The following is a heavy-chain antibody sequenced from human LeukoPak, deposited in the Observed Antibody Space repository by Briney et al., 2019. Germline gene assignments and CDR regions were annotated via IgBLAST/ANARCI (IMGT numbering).Heavy chain of an antibody. Sequence: DSVKGRFTISRDNPKNTMNLQMNSLRAEDTAVYYCARDMERGSYFDYWGQGTLVTASS. V-gene: IGHV3-30*07. CDR3: ARDMERGSYFDY. D-gene: IGHD1-26*01. J-gene: IGHJ4*02.